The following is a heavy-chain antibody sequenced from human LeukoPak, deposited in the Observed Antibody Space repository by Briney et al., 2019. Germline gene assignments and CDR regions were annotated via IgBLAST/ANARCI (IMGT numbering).Heavy chain of an antibody. J-gene: IGHJ4*02. CDR3: AGSWGYYFDY. CDR2: ISSRSYI. CDR1: GFTFSSYN. D-gene: IGHD7-27*01. V-gene: IGHV3-21*01. Sequence: GGSLRLSCAASGFTFSSYNMNWVRQAPDKGLEWVSSISSRSYIYYADSVKGRFTISRDNAKNSLYLQMNSLRAEDTAVYYCAGSWGYYFDYWGQGTLVTVSS.